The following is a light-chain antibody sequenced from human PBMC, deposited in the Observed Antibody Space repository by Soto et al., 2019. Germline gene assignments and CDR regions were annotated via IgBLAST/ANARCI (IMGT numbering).Light chain of an antibody. CDR3: QQRSNWPGT. Sequence: EIVLTQSPATLSSSPGERATLSCRASQSVSSYLAWYQQKPGQAPRLLIYDASNRATGIPARFSGSGSGTDFTLTISSLEPEDFAVYYCQQRSNWPGTFGGGTKVDI. CDR2: DAS. V-gene: IGKV3-11*01. CDR1: QSVSSY. J-gene: IGKJ4*01.